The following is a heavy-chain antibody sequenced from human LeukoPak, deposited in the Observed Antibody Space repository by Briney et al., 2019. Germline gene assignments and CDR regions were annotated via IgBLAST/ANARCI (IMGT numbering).Heavy chain of an antibody. Sequence: ASVKVSCKASGYTFTGYYMHWVRQAPGQGLEWMGWINPNSGGTNYAQKFQGRVTMTRDTSISTAHMELSRLRSDDTAVYYCARESIVRRWIQLFWGQGTLVTVSS. CDR2: INPNSGGT. D-gene: IGHD5-18*01. V-gene: IGHV1-2*02. CDR1: GYTFTGYY. J-gene: IGHJ1*01. CDR3: ARESIVRRWIQLF.